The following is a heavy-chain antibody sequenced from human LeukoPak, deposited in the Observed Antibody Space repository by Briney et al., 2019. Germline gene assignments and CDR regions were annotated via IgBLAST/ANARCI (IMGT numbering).Heavy chain of an antibody. D-gene: IGHD3-9*01. CDR2: ISAYNGNT. CDR1: GYTFTNYG. CDR3: ARWGRNFDDWFDP. V-gene: IGHV1-18*01. Sequence: ASVKVSCKASGYTFTNYGVIWVRQAPGQGLEWMGWISAYNGNTNYAQNLQGRVTMTTDTSTTTAYMELRSLNSGDTAVYYCARWGRNFDDWFDPWGQGTLVTVSS. J-gene: IGHJ5*02.